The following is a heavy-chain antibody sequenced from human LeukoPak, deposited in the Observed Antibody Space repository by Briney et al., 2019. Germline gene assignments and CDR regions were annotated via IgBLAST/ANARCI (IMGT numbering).Heavy chain of an antibody. CDR2: INTNTGNP. V-gene: IGHV7-4-1*02. CDR3: ASTVSLRVY. CDR1: GYTFTDYA. D-gene: IGHD4-11*01. Sequence: ASVKVSCKASGYTFTDYAMNWVRQAPGQGLEWMGWINTNTGNPTYAQGFTGRFVFSLDSSVSTAYLHISSLEAEDTAVYYCASTVSLRVYWGQGTLVTVSS. J-gene: IGHJ4*02.